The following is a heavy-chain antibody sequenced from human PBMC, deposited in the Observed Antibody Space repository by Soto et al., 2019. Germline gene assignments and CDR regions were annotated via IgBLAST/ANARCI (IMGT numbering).Heavy chain of an antibody. V-gene: IGHV4-39*01. D-gene: IGHD1-26*01. CDR1: GGSISSSRCH. Sequence: QLQLQESGPGLVKPSETLSLTCTVSGGSISSSRCHWGWIRQPPGKGLEWIASIKYSGTTFYNPALKSRVTLSVDTSKNQFALKLSSVTAAETAVYYCARHGSTGSYYYAFDIWGQGTMVTVSS. CDR2: IKYSGTT. CDR3: ARHGSTGSYYYAFDI. J-gene: IGHJ3*02.